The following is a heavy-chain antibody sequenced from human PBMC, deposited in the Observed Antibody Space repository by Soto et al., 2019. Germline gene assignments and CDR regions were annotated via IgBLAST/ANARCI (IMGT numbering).Heavy chain of an antibody. V-gene: IGHV4-34*01. J-gene: IGHJ6*03. D-gene: IGHD6-6*01. Sequence: SETLSLTCAVYGGSFSGYYWSWIRQPPGKGLEWIGEINHSGSTNYNPSLKSRVTISVDTSKNQFSLKLSSVTAADTAVYYCARGIAARPHFYYYYYYMDVWGKGTTVTVSS. CDR3: ARGIAARPHFYYYYYYMDV. CDR2: INHSGST. CDR1: GGSFSGYY.